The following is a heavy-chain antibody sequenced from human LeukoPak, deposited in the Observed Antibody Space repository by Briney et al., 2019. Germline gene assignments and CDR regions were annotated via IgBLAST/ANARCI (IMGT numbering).Heavy chain of an antibody. CDR1: GFTFSSYA. J-gene: IGHJ4*02. Sequence: SGGSLRLSCAASGFTFSSYAMSWVRQAPGKGLEWVSAISGSGGSTYYADSVKGRFTISRDNSKNTLYLQMNSLRAEDTAVYYCAKDGTTMIVVVYYFDYWGQGTLVTVSS. CDR2: ISGSGGST. V-gene: IGHV3-23*01. CDR3: AKDGTTMIVVVYYFDY. D-gene: IGHD3-22*01.